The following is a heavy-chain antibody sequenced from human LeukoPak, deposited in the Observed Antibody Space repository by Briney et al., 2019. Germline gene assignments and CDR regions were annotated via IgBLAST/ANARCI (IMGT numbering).Heavy chain of an antibody. CDR1: GFTFSSYG. D-gene: IGHD5-24*01. V-gene: IGHV3-30*18. J-gene: IGHJ4*02. CDR3: AKDMEMATILEGPSADY. CDR2: ISYDGSNK. Sequence: PGRSLRLSCAASGFTFSSYGMHWVRQAPGKGLEWVAVISYDGSNKYYADSVKGRFTISRDNSKSTLYLQMNSLRAEDTAVYYCAKDMEMATILEGPSADYWGQGTLVTVSS.